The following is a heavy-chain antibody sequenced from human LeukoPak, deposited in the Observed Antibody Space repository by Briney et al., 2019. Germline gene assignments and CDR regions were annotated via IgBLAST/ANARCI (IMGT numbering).Heavy chain of an antibody. CDR2: ISSNGGST. V-gene: IGHV3-64D*06. CDR1: GFTFSSYA. Sequence: PGGSLRLSCSASGFTFSSYAMHWVRQAPGKGLEYVSAISSNGGSTYYADSVKGRFTISRDNSKNTLYLQMSSLRAEDTAVYYCVLGPTNLIAAAGGYFDYWGQGTLVTVSS. J-gene: IGHJ4*02. D-gene: IGHD6-13*01. CDR3: VLGPTNLIAAAGGYFDY.